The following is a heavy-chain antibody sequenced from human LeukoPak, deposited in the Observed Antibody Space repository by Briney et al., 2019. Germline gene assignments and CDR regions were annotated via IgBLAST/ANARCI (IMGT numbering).Heavy chain of an antibody. CDR3: ARGLDSSGWSYFEY. CDR2: LTPSDGRT. Sequence: ASVKVSCKASGYTFISYYIHWMRQAPGQGPEWMGVLTPSDGRTRYAQKLQGRVTMTRDTSTSTLYMDLSSLRSEDTAVYYCARGLDSSGWSYFEYWGQGTLVTVSS. D-gene: IGHD6-19*01. J-gene: IGHJ4*02. V-gene: IGHV1-46*04. CDR1: GYTFISYY.